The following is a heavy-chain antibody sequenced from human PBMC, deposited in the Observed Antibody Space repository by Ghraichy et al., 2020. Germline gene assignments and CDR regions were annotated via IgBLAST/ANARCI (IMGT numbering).Heavy chain of an antibody. D-gene: IGHD6-19*01. CDR3: ARDMRGVAVAGEFDY. J-gene: IGHJ4*02. V-gene: IGHV3-11*01. CDR1: GFTFSDYY. CDR2: ISSSGSTI. Sequence: GALRLSCAASGFTFSDYYMSWIRQAPGKGLEWVSYISSSGSTIYYADSVKGRFTISRDNAKNSLYLQMNSLRAEDTAVYYCARDMRGVAVAGEFDYWGQGTLVTVSS.